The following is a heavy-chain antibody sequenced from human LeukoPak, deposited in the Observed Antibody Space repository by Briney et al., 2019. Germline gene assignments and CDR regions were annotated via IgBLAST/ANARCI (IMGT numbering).Heavy chain of an antibody. D-gene: IGHD5-24*01. CDR2: IWHDGSNK. Sequence: GGSLRLSCAASGFTFSSYGMHWVRQAPGKGLEWVAVIWHDGSNKYYADSVKGRFTISRDNSKNTLYLQMNSLRAEDTAVYYCAKDHVEMADELFDYWGQGTLVTVSS. J-gene: IGHJ4*02. CDR3: AKDHVEMADELFDY. V-gene: IGHV3-33*06. CDR1: GFTFSSYG.